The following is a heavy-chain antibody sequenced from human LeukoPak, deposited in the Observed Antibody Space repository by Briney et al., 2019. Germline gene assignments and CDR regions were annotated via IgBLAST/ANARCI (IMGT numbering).Heavy chain of an antibody. CDR1: GGTFSSQA. J-gene: IGHJ6*04. CDR3: ARDPGVPSPLGEYYYSYGMDV. CDR2: IIPMFGRL. D-gene: IGHD3-16*01. V-gene: IGHV1-69*13. Sequence: SVKVSCKASGGTFSSQAVHWERQAPGQGLEWLGGIIPMFGRLSHARKFQGRVTITADESTSTAYMELSSLTSEDTAVYYCARDPGVPSPLGEYYYSYGMDVRGKGTAVTVSS.